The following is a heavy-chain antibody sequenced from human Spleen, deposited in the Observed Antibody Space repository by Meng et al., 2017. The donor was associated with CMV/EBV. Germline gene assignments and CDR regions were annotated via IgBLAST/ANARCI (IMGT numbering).Heavy chain of an antibody. CDR1: GGSIRSSSYY. V-gene: IGHV4-39*07. Sequence: SETLSLTCTVSGGSIRSSSYYWGWIRQPPGKGLEWIGNFYYSTNTYYNPSLRSRVTISVDTSKNQFSLRLRSVTAADTAVYFCARRAVPSGSAVDYWGQGTLVTVSS. D-gene: IGHD2-2*01. J-gene: IGHJ4*02. CDR3: ARRAVPSGSAVDY. CDR2: FYYSTNT.